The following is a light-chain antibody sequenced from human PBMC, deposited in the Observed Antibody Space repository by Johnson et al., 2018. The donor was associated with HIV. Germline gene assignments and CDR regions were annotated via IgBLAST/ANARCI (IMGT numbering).Light chain of an antibody. CDR1: SSNIGSNT. J-gene: IGLJ1*01. Sequence: QSVLTQPPSASQTPGQRVTISCSGSSSNIGSNTVNWYQQLPGTAPKLLIYDNNQRPSGVPDRFSGSQSGTSASLAISGLQSEDGVDYYCAAWDDRLNGFYVFGTGTNVTVL. CDR2: DNN. V-gene: IGLV1-44*01. CDR3: AAWDDRLNGFYV.